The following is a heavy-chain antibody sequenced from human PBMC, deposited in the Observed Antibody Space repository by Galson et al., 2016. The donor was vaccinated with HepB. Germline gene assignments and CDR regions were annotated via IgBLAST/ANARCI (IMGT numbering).Heavy chain of an antibody. CDR3: AGLYDSIGYYPNYFDY. CDR1: GGSISSSSDY. J-gene: IGHJ4*02. V-gene: IGHV4-39*01. CDR2: IYYSGRT. Sequence: SETLSLTCTVSGGSISSSSDYWGWIRQPPGKGLEWIGRIYYSGRTYNNPSLKSRVTMSVDASNNQFSLRLSSVTALATAVYYCAGLYDSIGYYPNYFDYWGQGTLVTVSP. D-gene: IGHD3-22*01.